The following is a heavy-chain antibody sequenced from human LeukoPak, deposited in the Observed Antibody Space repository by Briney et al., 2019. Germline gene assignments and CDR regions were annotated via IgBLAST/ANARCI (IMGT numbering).Heavy chain of an antibody. Sequence: SQTLSLTRAISGDSVSSNSAAWNWSRQSPSRGLEWLGRTYYRSKWYNDYAVSVKSRITINPDTSKNQFSLQLNSVTPEDTAVYYCARDPYSSSWSNYYYYGMDVWGQGTTVTVSS. CDR1: GDSVSSNSAA. D-gene: IGHD6-13*01. V-gene: IGHV6-1*01. J-gene: IGHJ6*02. CDR2: TYYRSKWYN. CDR3: ARDPYSSSWSNYYYYGMDV.